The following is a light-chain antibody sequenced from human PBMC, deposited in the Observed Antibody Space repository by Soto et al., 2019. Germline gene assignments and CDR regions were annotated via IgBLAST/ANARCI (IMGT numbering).Light chain of an antibody. CDR3: QTWGTGIRV. J-gene: IGLJ1*01. Sequence: QLVLTQSPSASASLGASVQLTCTLSSGHSSYAIAWHQQQPERGPRYLMKLNSDGSHSKGDGIPDRFSGSSSGAERYLTICSLQSEDEADYYCQTWGTGIRVFGTGTKVTVL. CDR1: SGHSSYA. V-gene: IGLV4-69*01. CDR2: LNSDGSH.